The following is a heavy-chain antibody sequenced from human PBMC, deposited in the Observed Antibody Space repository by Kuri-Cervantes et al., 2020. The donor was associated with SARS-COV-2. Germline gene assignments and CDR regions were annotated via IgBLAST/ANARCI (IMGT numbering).Heavy chain of an antibody. V-gene: IGHV3-23*01. Sequence: LSLTCAASGFTFSIYGMSWVRQAPGKGLEWVSAISGSGGSTYYAGSVKGRFTISRENAKNSLYLQMNSLRAGDTAVYYCARSGGYGRKKKYYGMDVWGQGPTVTVSS. J-gene: IGHJ6*02. CDR1: GFTFSIYG. CDR3: ARSGGYGRKKKYYGMDV. CDR2: ISGSGGST. D-gene: IGHD3-10*01.